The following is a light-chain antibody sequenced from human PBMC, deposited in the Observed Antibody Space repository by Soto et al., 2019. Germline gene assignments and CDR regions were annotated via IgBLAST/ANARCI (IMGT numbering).Light chain of an antibody. CDR2: EGS. Sequence: QSALTQPASVSGSPGQSITISCTGTSSDVGSYNLVSWYQHHPGKAPKLMIYEGSKRPSGVSNRFSASKSGNTASLTISGRQAEDEADYYCCSYAGGSTYVVFGGGTKLTVL. CDR1: SSDVGSYNL. V-gene: IGLV2-23*01. CDR3: CSYAGGSTYVV. J-gene: IGLJ2*01.